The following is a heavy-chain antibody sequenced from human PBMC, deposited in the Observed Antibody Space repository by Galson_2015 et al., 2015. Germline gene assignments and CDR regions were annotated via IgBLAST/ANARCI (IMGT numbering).Heavy chain of an antibody. CDR1: GYSFGTYG. J-gene: IGHJ1*01. CDR2: ISAYNRKT. D-gene: IGHD1-7*01. V-gene: IGHV1-18*01. CDR3: ARARSHFTGTTCPSYDH. Sequence: SVKVSCKASGYSFGTYGISWVRQAPGQGLEWMGWISAYNRKTQYAQKFQGRVTMTTETSSSTVSMELRSLRSDDTAVYYCARARSHFTGTTCPSYDHWGPGTLVAVSS.